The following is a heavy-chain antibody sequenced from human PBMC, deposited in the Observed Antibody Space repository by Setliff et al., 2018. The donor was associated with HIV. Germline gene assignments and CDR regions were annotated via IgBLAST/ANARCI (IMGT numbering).Heavy chain of an antibody. CDR3: ARDPSSSGWSEGLYYFDS. CDR1: GGSLSDHY. V-gene: IGHV4-34*01. CDR2: INHSGST. J-gene: IGHJ4*02. Sequence: SETLSLTCAVYGGSLSDHYWSWIRQPPGKGLEWIGEINHSGSTNYNPSLRSRVSISVDTSKNQFSLGLSSVTAADTAVYYCARDPSSSGWSEGLYYFDSRGRGTLVTVSS. D-gene: IGHD6-19*01.